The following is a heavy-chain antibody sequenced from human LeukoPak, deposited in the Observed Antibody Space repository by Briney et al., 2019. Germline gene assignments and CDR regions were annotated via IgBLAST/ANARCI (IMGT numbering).Heavy chain of an antibody. CDR1: GGSISSYY. D-gene: IGHD3-3*01. CDR3: ARVPDFWSGPTNYYYYMDV. CDR2: IYYSGST. J-gene: IGHJ6*03. V-gene: IGHV4-59*01. Sequence: SETLSLTCTVSGGSISSYYWSWIRQPPGKGLEWIGYIYYSGSTNYNPSLKSRVTISVDTSKNQFSLKLSSVTAADTAVYYCARVPDFWSGPTNYYYYMDVWGKGTTVTVSS.